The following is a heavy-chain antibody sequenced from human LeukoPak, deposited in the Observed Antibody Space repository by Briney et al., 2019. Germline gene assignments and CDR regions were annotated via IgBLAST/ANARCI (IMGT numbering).Heavy chain of an antibody. CDR1: GGSISSYY. CDR3: ARVRELYGKDTAMVLTYFDY. D-gene: IGHD5-18*01. V-gene: IGHV4-59*01. J-gene: IGHJ4*02. CDR2: IYYSGNT. Sequence: SETLSLTCTVSGGSISSYYWSWIRQPPGKGLEWIGYIYYSGNTNYNPSLKSRVTISVDTSKNQFSLKLSSVTAADTAVYYCARVRELYGKDTAMVLTYFDYWGQGTLVTVSS.